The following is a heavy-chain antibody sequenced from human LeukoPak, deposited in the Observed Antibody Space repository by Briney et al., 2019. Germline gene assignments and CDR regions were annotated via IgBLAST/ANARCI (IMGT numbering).Heavy chain of an antibody. CDR2: IYYGGST. Sequence: ETSETLSLTCTVSGGSISSYYWSWIRQPPGKGLEWIGYIYYGGSTNYNPSLKSRVTISVDTSKNQFSLKLSSVTAADTAVYYCARPGLPVWGYYYYMDVWGKGTTVTVSS. CDR1: GGSISSYY. J-gene: IGHJ6*03. CDR3: ARPGLPVWGYYYYMDV. V-gene: IGHV4-59*01. D-gene: IGHD3-16*01.